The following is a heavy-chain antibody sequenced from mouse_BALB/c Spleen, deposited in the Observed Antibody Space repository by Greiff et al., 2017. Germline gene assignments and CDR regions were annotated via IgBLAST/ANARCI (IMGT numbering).Heavy chain of an antibody. CDR2: ISYSGST. D-gene: IGHD2-4*01. J-gene: IGHJ3*01. CDR1: GDSITSGY. Sequence: EVKLQESGPSLVKPSQTLSLTCSVTGDSITSGYWNWIRKFPGNKLEYMGYISYSGSTYYNPSLKSRISITRDTSKNQYYLQLNSVTTEDTATYYCARYIPSSAMITTGFAYWGQGTLVTVSA. V-gene: IGHV3-8*02. CDR3: ARYIPSSAMITTGFAY.